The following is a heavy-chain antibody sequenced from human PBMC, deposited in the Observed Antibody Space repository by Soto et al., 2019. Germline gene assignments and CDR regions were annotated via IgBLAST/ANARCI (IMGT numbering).Heavy chain of an antibody. J-gene: IGHJ4*02. V-gene: IGHV1-69*01. Sequence: QVQLVQSGAEVKKPGSSVKVSCKASGGTFSSYAISWVRQAPGQGLEWMGGIIPIFGTANYAQKFQGRVTITADESTSAAYRELGSLGSGDTAGYYCAGGGGDLDYWGQGTLVTVSS. CDR2: IIPIFGTA. D-gene: IGHD3-16*01. CDR1: GGTFSSYA. CDR3: AGGGGDLDY.